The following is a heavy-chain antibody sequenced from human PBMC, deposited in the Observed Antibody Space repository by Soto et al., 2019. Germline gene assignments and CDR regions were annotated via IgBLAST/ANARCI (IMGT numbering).Heavy chain of an antibody. J-gene: IGHJ4*02. CDR2: IYYSGST. Sequence: SETLSLTCTVSGGSVSSGSYYWSWIRQPPGKGLEWIGYIYYSGSTNYNPSLKSRVTISVDTSKNQFSLKLSSVTAADTAVYYCAREGYNFDYWGQGTLVTSPQ. CDR3: AREGYNFDY. CDR1: GGSVSSGSYY. D-gene: IGHD5-18*01. V-gene: IGHV4-61*01.